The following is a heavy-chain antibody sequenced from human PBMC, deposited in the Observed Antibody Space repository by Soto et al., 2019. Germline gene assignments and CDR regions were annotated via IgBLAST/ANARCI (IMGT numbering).Heavy chain of an antibody. CDR3: TRSPPSHVVAASFDY. D-gene: IGHD2-15*01. CDR1: GGSISSGGYY. V-gene: IGHV4-31*03. CDR2: IYYSGST. Sequence: QVQLQESGPGLVKPSQTLSLTCTVSGGSISSGGYYWSWIRQHPGKGLEWIGYIYYSGSTYYNPSGKSGVTRSVDTSNNQFALRLTSVTAAYTAVYYCTRSPPSHVVAASFDYWGQGTLVTVSS. J-gene: IGHJ4*02.